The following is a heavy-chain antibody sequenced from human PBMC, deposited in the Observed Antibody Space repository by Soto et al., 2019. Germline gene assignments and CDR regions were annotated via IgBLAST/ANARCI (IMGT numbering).Heavy chain of an antibody. J-gene: IGHJ4*02. D-gene: IGHD3-9*01. CDR2: IYYSGST. CDR1: GGSISSSSYY. V-gene: IGHV4-39*01. CDR3: ARTYFTYYDILTGYHTDGIFDY. Sequence: SETLSLTCTVSGGSISSSSYYWGWIRQPPGKGLEWIGSIYYSGSTYYNPSLKSRVTISVDTSKNQFSLKLSSVTAADTAVYYCARTYFTYYDILTGYHTDGIFDYWGQGTLVTVSS.